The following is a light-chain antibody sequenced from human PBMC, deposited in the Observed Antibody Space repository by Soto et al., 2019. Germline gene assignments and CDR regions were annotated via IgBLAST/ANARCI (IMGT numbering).Light chain of an antibody. J-gene: IGLJ1*01. CDR1: DSDVGGFNY. CDR2: DVS. CDR3: SSYKGYTPYF. Sequence: QSVLTQPASVSGAPGQSITISCTGTDSDVGGFNYVPWYQQYPGKAPKLMIYDVSDRPSGVSNRFSGSKSGNTASLTISGLQAEDEADYYRSSYKGYTPYFFGTGTQATVL. V-gene: IGLV2-14*03.